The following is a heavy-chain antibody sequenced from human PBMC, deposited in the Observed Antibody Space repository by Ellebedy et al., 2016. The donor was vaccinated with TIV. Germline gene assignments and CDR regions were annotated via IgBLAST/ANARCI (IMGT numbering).Heavy chain of an antibody. D-gene: IGHD3/OR15-3a*01. CDR1: GFTFSTYW. CDR2: TKQDGSEK. J-gene: IGHJ4*02. CDR3: AKDWTRDVGYFDY. Sequence: GESLKISCAASGFTFSTYWMGWVRQAAGKGLEWVANTKQDGSEKYYVDSVIGRFTISRDNAKNSLYMQMNSLRAEDTSVYYCAKDWTRDVGYFDYWGQGTLVTVSS. V-gene: IGHV3-7*01.